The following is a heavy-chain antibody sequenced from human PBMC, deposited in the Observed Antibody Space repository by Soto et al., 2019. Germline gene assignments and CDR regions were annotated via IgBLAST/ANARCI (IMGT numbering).Heavy chain of an antibody. D-gene: IGHD3-10*01. V-gene: IGHV1-69*06. CDR1: GESLSGDP. CDR3: ARSPGVWFGVLRGYYMDV. Sequence: SSLKGDRKGFGESLSGDPGSRRIKDPGKGLEWMGGMNPNSGTTGYAQKFQGRVTMTANKSKSTAYMELSSLRSEDTAVYYCARSPGVWFGVLRGYYMDVWGKGTTVTVSS. J-gene: IGHJ6*03. CDR2: MNPNSGTT.